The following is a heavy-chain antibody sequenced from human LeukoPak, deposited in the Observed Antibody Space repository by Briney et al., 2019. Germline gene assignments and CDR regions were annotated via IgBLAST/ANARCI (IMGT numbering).Heavy chain of an antibody. CDR1: GFTFGSFS. Sequence: PGGSLRLSCAASGFTFGSFSMNWVRQAPGKGLEWLSYISTTSTTKYYAGSVKGRFTISRDNAKNSLYLQMNSLRDEDTAVYYCARDSMYSSSSPPSGRTYYYYMDVWGKGTAVTVSS. CDR3: ARDSMYSSSSPPSGRTYYYYMDV. D-gene: IGHD6-6*01. V-gene: IGHV3-48*02. J-gene: IGHJ6*03. CDR2: ISTTSTTK.